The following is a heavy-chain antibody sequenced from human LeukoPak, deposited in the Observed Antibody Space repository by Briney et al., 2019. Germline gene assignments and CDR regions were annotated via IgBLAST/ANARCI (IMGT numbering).Heavy chain of an antibody. D-gene: IGHD3-10*01. Sequence: ASVKVSCKASGYTFTDYYMHWVRQAPGQGLEWMGWINPNSGGTNYAQKFQGRVTMTRDTSISTAYMELSRLRSDDTAVYYCARDATMVRGVNRWFDPWGQGTLVTVSS. J-gene: IGHJ5*02. V-gene: IGHV1-2*02. CDR1: GYTFTDYY. CDR2: INPNSGGT. CDR3: ARDATMVRGVNRWFDP.